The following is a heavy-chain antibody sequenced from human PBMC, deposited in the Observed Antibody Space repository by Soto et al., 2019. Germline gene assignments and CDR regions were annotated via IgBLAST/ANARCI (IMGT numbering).Heavy chain of an antibody. CDR2: VYYSGRT. D-gene: IGHD1-1*01. J-gene: IGHJ1*01. CDR1: DDSVNSIGYY. CDR3: ARTLADGYRL. Sequence: SETLSLTCDVSDDSVNSIGYYWTWIRQHPGKGLEWIGCVYYSGRTYYNPSLKSRLGMSLDTSKNQFSLKMTSMTAADTAVYYCARTLADGYRLWGQRTLVTVSS. V-gene: IGHV4-31*02.